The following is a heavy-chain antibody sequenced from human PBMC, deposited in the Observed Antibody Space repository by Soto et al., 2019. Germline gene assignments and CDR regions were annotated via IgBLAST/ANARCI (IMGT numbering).Heavy chain of an antibody. CDR2: IYHSGST. V-gene: IGHV4-30-2*01. D-gene: IGHD2-15*01. CDR3: GSVPGP. CDR1: GGSISSAVYS. Sequence: LALTSAVSGGSISSAVYSWSWIRQPPGKGLEWIGYIYHSGSTYYNPSLKSRVTISVDRSKNQFSLKLSSVTAGETGVYYCGSVPGPWGQGILVTVSS. J-gene: IGHJ5*02.